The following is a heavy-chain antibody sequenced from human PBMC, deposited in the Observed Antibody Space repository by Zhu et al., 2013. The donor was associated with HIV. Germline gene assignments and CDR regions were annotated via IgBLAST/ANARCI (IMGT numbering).Heavy chain of an antibody. V-gene: IGHV1-8*01. Sequence: QVQLVQSGAEVKKPGASVKVSCKASGYTFTSYDINWVRQATGQGLEWMGWMNPNSGNTGYAQKFQGRVTMTRNTSISTAYMELSSLRSEDTAVYYCARGRRDCTNGVCTQYYFDYWGQGTLVTVSS. D-gene: IGHD2-8*01. J-gene: IGHJ4*02. CDR2: MNPNSGNT. CDR1: GYTFTSYD. CDR3: ARGRRDCTNGVCTQYYFDY.